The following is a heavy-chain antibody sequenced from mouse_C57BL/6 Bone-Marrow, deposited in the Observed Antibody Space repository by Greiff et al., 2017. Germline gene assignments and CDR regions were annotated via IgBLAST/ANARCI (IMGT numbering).Heavy chain of an antibody. Sequence: QVQLQQSGPELVRPGASVKISCKAPGYTFTSHWMQWVRQRPGQGLEWIGEIFPGRGSTYYNEKFKGKATLTVDTSSSTAYMPLSSLTSEDSAVSCCVEGGGDYPYFDYGGQGTTLTVSS. V-gene: IGHV1-56*01. CDR2: IFPGRGST. D-gene: IGHD2-13*01. J-gene: IGHJ2*01. CDR3: VEGGGDYPYFDY. CDR1: GYTFTSHW.